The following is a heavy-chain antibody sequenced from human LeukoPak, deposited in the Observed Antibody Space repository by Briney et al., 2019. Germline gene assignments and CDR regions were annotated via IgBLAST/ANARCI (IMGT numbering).Heavy chain of an antibody. Sequence: GGSLRLSCAASGFTFSSYAMSWVRQAPGKGLEWVAAISGSGGNTYYADTVRGRFTISRDDSKRTLYLQMNSLRAEDTAIYYCAKGVAADGNNWFDSWGRGTLVTVAS. CDR3: AKGVAADGNNWFDS. V-gene: IGHV3-23*01. CDR2: ISGSGGNT. J-gene: IGHJ5*01. CDR1: GFTFSSYA. D-gene: IGHD6-13*01.